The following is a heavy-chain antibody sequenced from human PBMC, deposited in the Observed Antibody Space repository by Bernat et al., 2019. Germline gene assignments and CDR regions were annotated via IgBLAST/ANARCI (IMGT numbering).Heavy chain of an antibody. V-gene: IGHV1-2*02. CDR2: INPNSGGT. D-gene: IGHD4-17*01. Sequence: QVQLVQAGAEVKKPGASVKVSCKASGYTFTCDYMHWVRQAPGQGLEWMGWINPNSGGTNYAKKFKGRVTMTRDTSNSTAYLELSRLRSDDTAVYYCASSASGDYEGAFDIWGQGTMVTVSS. CDR1: GYTFTCDY. J-gene: IGHJ3*02. CDR3: ASSASGDYEGAFDI.